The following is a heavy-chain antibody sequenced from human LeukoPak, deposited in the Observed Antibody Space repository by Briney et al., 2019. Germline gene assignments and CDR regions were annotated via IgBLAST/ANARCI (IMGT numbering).Heavy chain of an antibody. V-gene: IGHV4-34*01. CDR2: INHSGST. D-gene: IGHD3-9*01. Sequence: SETLSLTCAVYGGSFSGSYWSWIRQPPGKGLEWIGEINHSGSTNYNPSLKSRVTISVDTSKNQFSLKLSSVTAADTAVYYCARVLRYFDWFMDVWGQGTTVTVSS. CDR3: ARVLRYFDWFMDV. CDR1: GGSFSGSY. J-gene: IGHJ6*02.